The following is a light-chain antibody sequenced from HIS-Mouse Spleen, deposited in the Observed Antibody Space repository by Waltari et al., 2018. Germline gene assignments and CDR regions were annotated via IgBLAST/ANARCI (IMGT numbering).Light chain of an antibody. CDR3: CSYAGSSTVV. V-gene: IGLV2-23*01. CDR1: SSNIGSNT. CDR2: EGS. Sequence: QSVLTQPPSASGTPGQRVTISCSGSSSNIGSNTVTWYQQLPGTAPKLMIYEGSKRPSGVSNRFSGSKSGNTASLTISGLQAEDEADYYCCSYAGSSTVVFGGGTKLTVL. J-gene: IGLJ2*01.